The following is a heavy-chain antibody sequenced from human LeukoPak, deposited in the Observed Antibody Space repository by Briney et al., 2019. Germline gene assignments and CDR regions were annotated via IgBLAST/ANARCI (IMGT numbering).Heavy chain of an antibody. D-gene: IGHD6-19*01. CDR2: IRYDGSNK. CDR1: GFTFSSYG. V-gene: IGHV3-30*02. J-gene: IGHJ4*02. Sequence: GGSLRLSCAASGFTFSSYGMHWVRQAPGKGLEWVAFIRYDGSNKYYADSVKGRFTISRDNSKNTLYLQMNSLRAEDTAVYYCAKDIGQQWLVNPAKDYWGQGTLVTVSS. CDR3: AKDIGQQWLVNPAKDY.